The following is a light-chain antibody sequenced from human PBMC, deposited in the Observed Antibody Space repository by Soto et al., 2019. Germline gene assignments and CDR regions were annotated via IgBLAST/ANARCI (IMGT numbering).Light chain of an antibody. CDR1: QSVSSY. Sequence: EIVLTQSPAPLSLSPGERATLSCRASQSVSSYLAWYQQKPGQAPRLLIYDASNMATGVPARFSGSGSGTDFTLTISSLEPEDFAVYYCQQRSNWPLTFGGGTKVEIK. V-gene: IGKV3-11*01. J-gene: IGKJ4*01. CDR2: DAS. CDR3: QQRSNWPLT.